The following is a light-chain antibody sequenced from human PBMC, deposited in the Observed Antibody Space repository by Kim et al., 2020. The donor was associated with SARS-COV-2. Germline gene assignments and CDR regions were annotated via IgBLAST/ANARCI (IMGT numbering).Light chain of an antibody. Sequence: PGERASLSCRASQNIGTSLAWYQQRPGQAPRLLVYDASNRATGVPDRFSGSGSGTDFTLTISSLEPEDFSIYYCQQRNSWPPAVTFGGGTKVDIK. J-gene: IGKJ4*01. CDR1: QNIGTS. CDR2: DAS. V-gene: IGKV3-11*01. CDR3: QQRNSWPPAVT.